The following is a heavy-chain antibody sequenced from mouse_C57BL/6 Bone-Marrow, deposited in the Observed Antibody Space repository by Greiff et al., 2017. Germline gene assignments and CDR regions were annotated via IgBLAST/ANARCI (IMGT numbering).Heavy chain of an antibody. J-gene: IGHJ2*01. CDR3: ARSRDYLDY. CDR2: IYPGSGSN. CDR1: GYTFTSYW. Sequence: QVQLQQPGAELVKPGASVKMSCQASGYTFTSYWITWVKQRPGQGLEWIGDIYPGSGSNNYNEKFKSQATLTVDTPSSPAYMQLSSLTSEDSAVYYCARSRDYLDYWGQGTTLTVSS. V-gene: IGHV1-55*01.